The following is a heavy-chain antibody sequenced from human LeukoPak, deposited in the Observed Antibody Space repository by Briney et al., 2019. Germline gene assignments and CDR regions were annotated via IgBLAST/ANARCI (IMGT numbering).Heavy chain of an antibody. D-gene: IGHD3-16*01. Sequence: GASVKVSCRAPGYTFTGYYMHWVRQAPGQGLEWMGWINPNSGGTNYAQKFQGRVTMTRDTSISTAYMELSRLRSDDTAVYYCARDLGDRYSDLWGRGTLVTVSS. CDR3: ARDLGDRYSDL. V-gene: IGHV1-2*02. CDR1: GYTFTGYY. CDR2: INPNSGGT. J-gene: IGHJ2*01.